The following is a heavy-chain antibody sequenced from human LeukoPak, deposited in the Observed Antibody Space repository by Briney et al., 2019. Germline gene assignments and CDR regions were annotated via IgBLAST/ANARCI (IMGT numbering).Heavy chain of an antibody. J-gene: IGHJ6*02. CDR3: ARDLHYYVAMDV. CDR2: INQDGNEK. Sequence: GGSLRLSCAASGFTFSNYWMSWVRQAPGKGLEWVANINQDGNEKYYVDSVKGRFTISRDNAKNSLYLQMNSLRAEDTALYYCARDLHYYVAMDVWGQGTTVTVSS. CDR1: GFTFSNYW. V-gene: IGHV3-7*05. D-gene: IGHD3-10*02.